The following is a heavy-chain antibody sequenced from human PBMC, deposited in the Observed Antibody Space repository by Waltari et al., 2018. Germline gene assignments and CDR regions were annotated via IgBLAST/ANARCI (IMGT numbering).Heavy chain of an antibody. D-gene: IGHD1-26*01. Sequence: VQLVQSGAEAQKPGASVKVSCQASGYTFNGFYLYWVRQAPGQGLEWVGYINPKTGGTAFAQKFRGRVTMTSDTSISTADMELSGLTSDDTAVYYCARDGIGGAHLDYWGQGTLVTVSS. V-gene: IGHV1-2*02. J-gene: IGHJ4*02. CDR2: INPKTGGT. CDR1: GYTFNGFY. CDR3: ARDGIGGAHLDY.